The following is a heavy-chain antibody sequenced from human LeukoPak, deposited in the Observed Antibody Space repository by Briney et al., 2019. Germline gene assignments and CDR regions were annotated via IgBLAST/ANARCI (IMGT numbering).Heavy chain of an antibody. CDR3: ASLRYCSGGSCFPKYFQH. D-gene: IGHD2-15*01. CDR2: VYYSGST. CDR1: GGSISSYY. Sequence: PSETLSLTCTVSGGSISSYYWSWIRHPPGKGLEWIGHVYYSGSTNYNPSLKSRVTMSVATSKNQFSLKLSSVTAADTAAYYCASLRYCSGGSCFPKYFQHWGQGTLVTVSS. V-gene: IGHV4-59*08. J-gene: IGHJ1*01.